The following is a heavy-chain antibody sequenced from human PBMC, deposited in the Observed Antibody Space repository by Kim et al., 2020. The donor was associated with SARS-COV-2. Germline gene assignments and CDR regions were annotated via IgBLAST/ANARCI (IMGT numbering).Heavy chain of an antibody. J-gene: IGHJ4*02. V-gene: IGHV5-51*01. CDR2: IYAGGSDI. CDR1: GYIFANYW. CDR3: ARLYGDFDR. D-gene: IGHD2-21*02. Sequence: GESLKISCKASGYIFANYWIGWVRQMPEKGLEWMGIIYAGGSDIRYSPSFQGQVTMSVDKSISTAYLQWSSLKASDTAIYYCARLYGDFDRWGQGTLVTVSS.